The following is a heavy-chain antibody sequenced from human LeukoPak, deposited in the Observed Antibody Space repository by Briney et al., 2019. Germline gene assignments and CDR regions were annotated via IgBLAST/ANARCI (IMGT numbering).Heavy chain of an antibody. V-gene: IGHV3-30-3*01. CDR2: ISYDGSNK. J-gene: IGHJ3*02. CDR1: GFTFSSYA. D-gene: IGHD1-1*01. Sequence: GRSLRLSCAASGFTFSSYAMHWVRQAPGKGLEWVAVISYDGSNKYYADSVKGRFTISRDNAKNTLYLQMNSLRAEDTAVYYCARELEPHHDAFDIWGQGTMVTVSS. CDR3: ARELEPHHDAFDI.